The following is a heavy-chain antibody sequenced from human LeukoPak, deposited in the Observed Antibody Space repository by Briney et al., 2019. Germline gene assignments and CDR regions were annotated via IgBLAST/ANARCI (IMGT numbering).Heavy chain of an antibody. D-gene: IGHD1-26*01. J-gene: IGHJ6*03. CDR1: GFTFSDYN. CDR2: ISRSGSTK. Sequence: GGSLRLSCAASGFTFSDYNMRWIRQAPGKGLEWVSSISRSGSTKYYADSVKGRFTISRVNAKNSLFLQMNSLRAEDTAVYYCARDPYSGSYGNYYYYFMDVWGKGTTVTISS. V-gene: IGHV3-11*04. CDR3: ARDPYSGSYGNYYYYFMDV.